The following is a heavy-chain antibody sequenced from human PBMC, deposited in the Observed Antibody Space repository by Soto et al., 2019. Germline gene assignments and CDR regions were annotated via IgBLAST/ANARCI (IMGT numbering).Heavy chain of an antibody. CDR1: GGTFSSYA. CDR3: AREGHYYGHAFDI. Sequence: ASVKVSCKASGGTFSSYAISWVRQAPGQGLEWMGGIIPIFGTANYAQKFQGRVTITADESTSTAYMELSSLGSEDTAVYYCAREGHYYGHAFDIWGQGTMVTVSS. D-gene: IGHD3-22*01. J-gene: IGHJ3*02. V-gene: IGHV1-69*13. CDR2: IIPIFGTA.